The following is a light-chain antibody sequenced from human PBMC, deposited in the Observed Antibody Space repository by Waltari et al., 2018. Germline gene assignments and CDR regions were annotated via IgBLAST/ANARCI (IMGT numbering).Light chain of an antibody. J-gene: IGKJ1*01. Sequence: EIVLTQSPGTLSLSPGERATLSCRASQSVGRYLARYQQQPGQAPRLLIYDASSRATGIPDRFSGGGSGTDFSLTISRLEPEDFAAYHGQQYVSLPVTFGQGTKVEIK. CDR2: DAS. CDR1: QSVGRY. V-gene: IGKV3-20*01. CDR3: QQYVSLPVT.